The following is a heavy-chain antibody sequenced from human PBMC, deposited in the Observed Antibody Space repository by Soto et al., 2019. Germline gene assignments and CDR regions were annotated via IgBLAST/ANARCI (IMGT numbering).Heavy chain of an antibody. V-gene: IGHV4-59*01. CDR2: IYYSGST. Sequence: SETLSLTCTVSGGSISSYYWSWIRQPPGKGLEWIGYIYYSGSTNYNPSLKSRVTISVDTSKNQFSLKLSSVTAADTAVYYCARDRTYCSSTSCYWRHNWFDPWGQGTLVTVSS. D-gene: IGHD2-2*01. J-gene: IGHJ5*02. CDR3: ARDRTYCSSTSCYWRHNWFDP. CDR1: GGSISSYY.